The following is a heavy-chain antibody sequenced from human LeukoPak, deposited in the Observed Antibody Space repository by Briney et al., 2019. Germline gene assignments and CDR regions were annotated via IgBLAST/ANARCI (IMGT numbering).Heavy chain of an antibody. CDR3: AKDPVTMVRGVKSLYYYYMDV. CDR2: ISSSSSYI. V-gene: IGHV3-21*01. J-gene: IGHJ6*03. CDR1: GFTFSSYS. D-gene: IGHD3-10*01. Sequence: GGSLRLSCAASGFTFSSYSMNWVRQAPGKGLEWVSSISSSSSYIYYADSVKGRFTISRDNSKNTLYLQMNSLRAEDTAVYYCAKDPVTMVRGVKSLYYYYMDVWGKGTTVTISS.